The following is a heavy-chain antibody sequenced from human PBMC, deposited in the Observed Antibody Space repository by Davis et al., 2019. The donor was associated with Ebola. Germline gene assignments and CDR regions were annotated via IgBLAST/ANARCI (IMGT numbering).Heavy chain of an antibody. D-gene: IGHD2-15*01. CDR2: ISSSGSTI. J-gene: IGHJ4*02. V-gene: IGHV3-11*01. Sequence: GGSLRLSCAASGFTFSDYYMSWIRQAPGKGLEWVSYISSSGSTIYYADSVKGRFTISRDNAKNSLYLQMNSLRAEDTAVYYCTSSYASSSGDYWGQGTLVTVSS. CDR1: GFTFSDYY. CDR3: TSSYASSSGDY.